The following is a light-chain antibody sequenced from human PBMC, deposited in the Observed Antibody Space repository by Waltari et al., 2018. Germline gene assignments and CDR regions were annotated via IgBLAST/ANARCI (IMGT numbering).Light chain of an antibody. CDR2: GAF. CDR3: RQYSRYAT. Sequence: DIQMTQSPSTLSAPVGGRVTITCRASETISKWVAWYQQKPGSAPQLLIYGAFILERGVPSRFSGDGSGREFTLTISNLQVDDVGTYYCRQYSRYATFGQGTRVEI. V-gene: IGKV1-5*03. CDR1: ETISKW. J-gene: IGKJ1*01.